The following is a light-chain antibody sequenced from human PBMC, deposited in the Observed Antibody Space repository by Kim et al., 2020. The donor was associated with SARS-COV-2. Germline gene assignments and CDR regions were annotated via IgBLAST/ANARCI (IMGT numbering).Light chain of an antibody. CDR2: DVS. V-gene: IGLV2-14*03. J-gene: IGLJ3*02. CDR3: STYTDSVK. Sequence: QSALTQPASVSGSLGQSITISCTGSSSDVGADHYVSWYRHHPGKAPKLLIYDVSLRPSGISNRFSGSKSGNMASLTISGLQAEDEADYYCSTYTDSVKFGGGTQLTVL. CDR1: SSDVGADHY.